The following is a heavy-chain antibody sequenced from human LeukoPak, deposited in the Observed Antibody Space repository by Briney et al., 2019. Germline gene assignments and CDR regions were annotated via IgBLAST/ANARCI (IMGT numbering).Heavy chain of an antibody. CDR1: GYTFTGYY. J-gene: IGHJ5*02. V-gene: IGHV1-2*02. CDR2: INPNSGGT. CDR3: ARVEAGGSVYNWFDP. Sequence: VASVTVSCKASGYTFTGYYMHWVRQAPGQGLEWMGWINPNSGGTNYAQKFQGRVTMTRDTSISTAYMELSRLRSDDTAVYYCARVEAGGSVYNWFDPWGQGTLVTVSS. D-gene: IGHD2-15*01.